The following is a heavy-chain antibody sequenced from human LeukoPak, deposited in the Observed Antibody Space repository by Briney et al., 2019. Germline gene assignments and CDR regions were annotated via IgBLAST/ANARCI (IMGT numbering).Heavy chain of an antibody. CDR2: IKQDGSEK. V-gene: IGHV3-7*03. J-gene: IGHJ4*02. CDR3: AREGDSGYDSFFDY. D-gene: IGHD5-12*01. Sequence: GGSLRLSCAASGFTLSSYWMSWVPQAPGKGLEGVANIKQDGSEKYHVDSVKGRFTISRDNAKNSLYLQMNSLRAEDTAVYYCAREGDSGYDSFFDYWGQGTLVTVSS. CDR1: GFTLSSYW.